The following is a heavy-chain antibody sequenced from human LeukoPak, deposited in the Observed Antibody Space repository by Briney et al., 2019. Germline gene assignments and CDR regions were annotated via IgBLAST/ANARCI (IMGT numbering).Heavy chain of an antibody. CDR1: GFTFRTYA. CDR2: ISSSGSAI. CDR3: ARVRREYSGSYIDY. V-gene: IGHV3-48*03. D-gene: IGHD1-26*01. J-gene: IGHJ4*02. Sequence: GGSLRLSCAASGFTFRTYAMNWVRQAPGKGLEWVSYISSSGSAIYSADSVKGRFPISRDNAKNSLYLQMNSLRAEDTAVYYCARVRREYSGSYIDYWGQGTLVTVSS.